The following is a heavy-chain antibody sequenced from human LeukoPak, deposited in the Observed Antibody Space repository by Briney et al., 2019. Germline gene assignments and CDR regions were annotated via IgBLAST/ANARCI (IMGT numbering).Heavy chain of an antibody. D-gene: IGHD2-2*01. V-gene: IGHV4-34*01. J-gene: IGHJ4*02. CDR1: GGSFSGHC. CDR2: STHSGST. CDR3: ARGRTGAAALDF. Sequence: PSETLSLTCAVYGGSFSGHCWTWIRQPPGKGLEWIGESTHSGSTNYNPSLKSRVTISVDTSKSQFSLKLTSVTAADTAVYHCARGRTGAAALDFWGPGTLVTVSS.